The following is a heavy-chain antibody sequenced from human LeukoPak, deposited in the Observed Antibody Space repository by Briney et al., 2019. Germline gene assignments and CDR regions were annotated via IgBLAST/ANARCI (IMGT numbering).Heavy chain of an antibody. V-gene: IGHV4-28*01. D-gene: IGHD4-17*01. J-gene: IGHJ4*02. Sequence: SETLSLTCAVSGYSISSSNWWGWIRQPPGKGLEWIGYIYYSGSTYYNPSLKSRVTMSVDTSKNQFSLQLSSVTAVDTAVYYCASYGDYGREYFDYWGQGTLVTVSS. CDR1: GYSISSSNW. CDR3: ASYGDYGREYFDY. CDR2: IYYSGST.